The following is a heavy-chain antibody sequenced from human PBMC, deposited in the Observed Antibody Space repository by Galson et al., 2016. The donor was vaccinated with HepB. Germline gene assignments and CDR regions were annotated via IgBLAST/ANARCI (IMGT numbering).Heavy chain of an antibody. CDR3: AKDHTGSTVGWSDGMDV. CDR2: ITGTGGGT. J-gene: IGHJ6*02. CDR1: GFSFSTFA. V-gene: IGHV3-23*01. D-gene: IGHD1-7*01. Sequence: SLRLSCAASGFSFSTFAMSWVRQAPGKGLEWISGITGTGGGTYYAAYVKGRFTISRDTSKNTLFLQLSSLRVEDTAVYYCAKDHTGSTVGWSDGMDVWGQGTRVTVSS.